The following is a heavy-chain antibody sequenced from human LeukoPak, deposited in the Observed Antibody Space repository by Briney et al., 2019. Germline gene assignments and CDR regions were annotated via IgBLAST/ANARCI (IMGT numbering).Heavy chain of an antibody. CDR1: GFTFSSYG. Sequence: PGGSLRLSCAASGFTFSSYGMHWVRQAPGKGLEWVAVISYDGSNEYYADSVKGRFTISRDNSKNTLYLQMNSLRAEDTAVYYCANGGGSGSFGYFDYWGQGTLATVSS. V-gene: IGHV3-30*18. CDR2: ISYDGSNE. D-gene: IGHD3-10*01. J-gene: IGHJ4*02. CDR3: ANGGGSGSFGYFDY.